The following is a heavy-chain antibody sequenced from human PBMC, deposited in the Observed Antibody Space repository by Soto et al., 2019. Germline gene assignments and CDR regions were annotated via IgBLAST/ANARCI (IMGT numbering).Heavy chain of an antibody. CDR3: ARQFLRHIVIGIVVVVAAINYYYYGMDV. CDR1: GYSFTSYW. J-gene: IGHJ6*02. CDR2: IYPGDSDT. Sequence: PGESLKISCKGSGYSFTSYWIGWVRQMPGKGLERMGIIYPGDSDTRYSPSFQGQVTISADKSISTAYLQWSSLKASDTAMYYCARQFLRHIVIGIVVVVAAINYYYYGMDVWGQGTTVTVSS. V-gene: IGHV5-51*01. D-gene: IGHD2-15*01.